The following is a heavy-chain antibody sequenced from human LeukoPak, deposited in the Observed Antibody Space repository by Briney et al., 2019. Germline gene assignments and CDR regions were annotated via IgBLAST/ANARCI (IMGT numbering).Heavy chain of an antibody. D-gene: IGHD3-10*02. J-gene: IGHJ3*02. CDR2: INWNGAST. CDR3: ARDMLLGDAFDI. V-gene: IGHV3-20*04. CDR1: GFNFDDYA. Sequence: AGGSLRLSCAVSGFNFDDYAINWVRQAPGKGLEWVSNINWNGASTGYGDSVKGRFTISRDNAKNSVFLQMNSPRPDDTALYYCARDMLLGDAFDIWGQGTMVIVSS.